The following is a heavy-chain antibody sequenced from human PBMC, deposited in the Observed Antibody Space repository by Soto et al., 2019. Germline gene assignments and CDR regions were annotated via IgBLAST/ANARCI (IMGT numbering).Heavy chain of an antibody. Sequence: QVQLQESGPGLVKPSQTLSLTCTVSGGSISSGDYYWSWIRQPPGKGLEWIGYIYYSGSTYYNPSLTSRVTISVDTSQNQFSLKLSSVTAADTAVYYCARSITMIVVVTPPPFDYWGQGTLVTVSS. CDR1: GGSISSGDYY. V-gene: IGHV4-30-4*01. D-gene: IGHD3-22*01. CDR2: IYYSGST. CDR3: ARSITMIVVVTPPPFDY. J-gene: IGHJ4*02.